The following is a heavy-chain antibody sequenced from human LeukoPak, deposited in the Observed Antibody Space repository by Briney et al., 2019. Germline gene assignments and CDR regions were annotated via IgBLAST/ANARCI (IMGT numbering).Heavy chain of an antibody. CDR1: GFTFSSYG. Sequence: PGGSLRLSCTASGFTFSSYGMHWVRQAPGKGLEWVAVISYDGSHKYYADSVKGRFTISRDNSKNTLYLQMNSLRAEDTAVYYCAKDSYLGYCSSTSCYVYYYYGMDVWGQGTTVTVSS. V-gene: IGHV3-30*18. D-gene: IGHD2-2*01. J-gene: IGHJ6*02. CDR2: ISYDGSHK. CDR3: AKDSYLGYCSSTSCYVYYYYGMDV.